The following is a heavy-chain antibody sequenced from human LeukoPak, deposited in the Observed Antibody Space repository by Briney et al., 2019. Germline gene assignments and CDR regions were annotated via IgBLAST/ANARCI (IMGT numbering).Heavy chain of an antibody. CDR2: INSDGSST. D-gene: IGHD4-23*01. V-gene: IGHV3-74*01. CDR3: ARFITVVTSGAFDI. J-gene: IGHJ3*02. CDR1: GFTFSSYW. Sequence: AGGSLRLSCAASGFTFSSYWMHWVRQAPGEGLLWVSRINSDGSSTTYADSVKGRFTISRDNAKNSLYLQMNSLRAEDTAVYYCARFITVVTSGAFDIWGQGTMVTVSS.